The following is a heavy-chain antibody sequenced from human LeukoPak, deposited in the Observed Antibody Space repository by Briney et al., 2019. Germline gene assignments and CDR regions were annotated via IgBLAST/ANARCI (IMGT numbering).Heavy chain of an antibody. J-gene: IGHJ3*02. Sequence: SETLSLACSVSGASISSHYWSWIRQPPGKGLEWIGYIYYSVRTNYNPSLKSRVTISVDTSKNQFSLKLSSVTAADTAVYYCAAGWYYYDSSGYSADAFDIWGQGTMVTVSS. CDR2: IYYSVRT. CDR3: AAGWYYYDSSGYSADAFDI. CDR1: GASISSHY. D-gene: IGHD3-22*01. V-gene: IGHV4-59*11.